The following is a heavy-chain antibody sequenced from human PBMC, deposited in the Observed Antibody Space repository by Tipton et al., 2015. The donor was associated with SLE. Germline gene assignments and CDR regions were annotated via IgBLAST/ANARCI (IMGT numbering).Heavy chain of an antibody. D-gene: IGHD4-17*01. CDR2: LSWNSGSI. CDR3: ARDPAYGALDY. CDR1: GFTFSSYD. Sequence: RSLRLSCAASGFTFSSYDMNWVRQAPGKGLEWVSRLSWNSGSIAYADSVKGRFTISRDNAKNSLYLQMNSLRPEDTAVYYCARDPAYGALDYWGQGTMVTVSS. J-gene: IGHJ4*02. V-gene: IGHV3-9*01.